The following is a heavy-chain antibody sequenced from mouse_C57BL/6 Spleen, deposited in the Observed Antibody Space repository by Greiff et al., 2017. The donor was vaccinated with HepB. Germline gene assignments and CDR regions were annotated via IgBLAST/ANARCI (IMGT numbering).Heavy chain of an antibody. D-gene: IGHD2-2*01. J-gene: IGHJ2*01. CDR2: INPSSGYT. CDR1: GYTFTSYT. V-gene: IGHV1-4*01. Sequence: VQLQQSGAELARPGASVKMSCKASGYTFTSYTMHWVKQRPGQGLEWIGYINPSSGYTKYNQKFKDKATLTADKSSSTAYMQLSSLTSEDSAVYYWARGGTTMVTTGDFDYWGQGTTLTVSS. CDR3: ARGGTTMVTTGDFDY.